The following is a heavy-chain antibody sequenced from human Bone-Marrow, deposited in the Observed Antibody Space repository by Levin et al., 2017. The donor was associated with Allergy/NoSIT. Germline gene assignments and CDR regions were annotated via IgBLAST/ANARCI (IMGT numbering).Heavy chain of an antibody. J-gene: IGHJ1*01. CDR2: ISGSSSYI. CDR3: AGVYCGGGTCYRSPYLRY. CDR1: GFDFSTFH. D-gene: IGHD2-15*01. Sequence: SGGSLRLSCAASGFDFSTFHIHWVRQAPGKGLEWVSSISGSSSYIYYAESVRGRFTISRDNAKNTLYLQMNSLRDEDTAVYYCAGVYCGGGTCYRSPYLRYWGQGTLVTVSS. V-gene: IGHV3-21*01.